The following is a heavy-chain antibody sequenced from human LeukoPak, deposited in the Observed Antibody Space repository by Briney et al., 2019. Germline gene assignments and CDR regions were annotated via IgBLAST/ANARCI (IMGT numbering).Heavy chain of an antibody. CDR1: GGTFSSYA. J-gene: IGHJ4*02. V-gene: IGHV1-69*13. CDR2: IIPIFGTA. Sequence: SVKVSCRASGGTFSSYAISWVRQAPGQGLEWMGGIIPIFGTANYAQKFQGRVTITADESTSTAYMELSSLRSEDTAVYYCARDLGYSSSSEAPDFDYWGQGTLVTVSS. CDR3: ARDLGYSSSSEAPDFDY. D-gene: IGHD6-6*01.